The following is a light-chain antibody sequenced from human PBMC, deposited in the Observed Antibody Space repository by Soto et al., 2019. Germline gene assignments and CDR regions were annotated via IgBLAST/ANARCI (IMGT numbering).Light chain of an antibody. CDR1: QSVSSSY. CDR2: GAS. CDR3: QQFGNSPYT. Sequence: EIVLTQSPGTLSLSPGERATLSCRASQSVSSSYLAWYQQKPGQTPRLHIYGASSRATGIPDRFSGSGSGTHFTLTISRLEPEDFAVYYCQQFGNSPYTFGQGTKLDIK. J-gene: IGKJ2*01. V-gene: IGKV3-20*01.